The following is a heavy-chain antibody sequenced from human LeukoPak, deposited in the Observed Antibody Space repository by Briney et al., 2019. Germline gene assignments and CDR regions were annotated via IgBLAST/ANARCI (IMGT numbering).Heavy chain of an antibody. D-gene: IGHD1-26*01. V-gene: IGHV3-15*01. Sequence: GGSLRLSCAASGFTFSNAWMNWVRQAPGKGLEWVGRFKSKTDGGTTDYAAPVKGRFTISRDDSKNTLSLQMNSLKTEDTAVYYCASRSGSYYVHRWGQGTLVTVSS. J-gene: IGHJ5*02. CDR1: GFTFSNAW. CDR3: ASRSGSYYVHR. CDR2: FKSKTDGGTT.